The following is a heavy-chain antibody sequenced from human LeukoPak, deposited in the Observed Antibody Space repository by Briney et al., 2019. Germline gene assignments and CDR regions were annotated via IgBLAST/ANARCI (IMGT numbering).Heavy chain of an antibody. J-gene: IGHJ4*02. CDR1: GGSISSTSNY. D-gene: IGHD7-27*01. CDR3: ASWGFYYFDY. V-gene: IGHV4-39*07. Sequence: SETLSLTCTVSGGSISSTSNYWGWIRQPPGKGLEWIGSIYYSGSTYYNPSLKSRVTISVDTSKNQFSLKLSSVTAADTAVYYCASWGFYYFDYWGQGTLVTVSS. CDR2: IYYSGST.